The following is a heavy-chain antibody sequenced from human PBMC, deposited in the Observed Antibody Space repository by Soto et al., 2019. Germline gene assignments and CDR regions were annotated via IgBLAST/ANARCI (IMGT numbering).Heavy chain of an antibody. V-gene: IGHV1-18*01. J-gene: IGHJ4*02. Sequence: QAQLVQSGAEVKKPGASVKVSCRASGYTFSSYGYAWVRQAPGKGLEWMGWISAYNGDTNYAQKFQDRVTLTTDTSTTTAYMELRNLGSDDTAVYYCARSGAYCTSITCLFDSFWGLGTLVTVSS. CDR2: ISAYNGDT. CDR1: GYTFSSYG. D-gene: IGHD2-8*01. CDR3: ARSGAYCTSITCLFDSF.